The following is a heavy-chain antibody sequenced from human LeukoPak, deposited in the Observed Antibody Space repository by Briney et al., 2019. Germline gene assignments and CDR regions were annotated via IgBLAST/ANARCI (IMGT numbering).Heavy chain of an antibody. CDR1: GFTFIDYS. CDR2: ISSSSSDI. CDR3: ARLRDYFTHAFDI. Sequence: GGSLRLSCAASGFTFIDYSVNWVRQAPGKGLEWVSSISSSSSDIFYADSLKGRFTISRDNAKNSLYLQMNSLRAEDTAVYYCARLRDYFTHAFDIWGQGTMVTVSS. V-gene: IGHV3-21*01. D-gene: IGHD3-10*01. J-gene: IGHJ3*02.